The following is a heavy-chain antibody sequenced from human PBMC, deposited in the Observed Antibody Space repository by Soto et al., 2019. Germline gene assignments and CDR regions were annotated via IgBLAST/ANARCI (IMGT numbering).Heavy chain of an antibody. V-gene: IGHV3-23*01. Sequence: EVQLLESGGGLVQPGGSLRVSCAASGFIFSNYAMNWVRQAPGKGLEWVSGISGGGGSTYYADSVKGRFTISRDNSKNTLYLQMNSLRAEDAAIYYCAKDHSVSGRPDTWSIAARGDFDYWGQGTLVTVSS. CDR3: AKDHSVSGRPDTWSIAARGDFDY. CDR2: ISGGGGST. J-gene: IGHJ4*02. D-gene: IGHD6-6*01. CDR1: GFIFSNYA.